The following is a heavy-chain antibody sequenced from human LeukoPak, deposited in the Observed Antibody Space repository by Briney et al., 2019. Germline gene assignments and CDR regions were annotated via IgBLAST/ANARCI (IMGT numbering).Heavy chain of an antibody. CDR1: GYTFTSYA. V-gene: IGHV1-3*03. Sequence: VASVKVSCKASGYTFTSYAMHWVRQAPGQRLEWMGWINAGNGNTKYSQEFQGRVTITRDTSASTAYMELSSLRSEDMAVYYCARDGGELRYFDWLLDPLVDYYMDVWGKGTTVTVSS. J-gene: IGHJ6*03. CDR2: INAGNGNT. D-gene: IGHD3-9*01. CDR3: ARDGGELRYFDWLLDPLVDYYMDV.